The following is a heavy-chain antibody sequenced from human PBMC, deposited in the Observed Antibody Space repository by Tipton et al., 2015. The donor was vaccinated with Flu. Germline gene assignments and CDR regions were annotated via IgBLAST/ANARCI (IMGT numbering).Heavy chain of an antibody. Sequence: VQLVQSGGGLMQPGGSLRLSCAASGFTVSTNYMSWVRPAPGEGLEWVSLIYSDGNTDYADSVKGRFTISRDNSRNTLFLQMNSLRVEVTAVYYCAGGRHDFWCGLPSYVLDVWGLGTTVTVSS. J-gene: IGHJ6*02. D-gene: IGHD3-3*01. CDR2: IYSDGNT. CDR3: AGGRHDFWCGLPSYVLDV. CDR1: GFTVSTNY. V-gene: IGHV3-53*01.